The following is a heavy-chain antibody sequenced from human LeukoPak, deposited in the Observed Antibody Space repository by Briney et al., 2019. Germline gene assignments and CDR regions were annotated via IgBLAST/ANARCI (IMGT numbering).Heavy chain of an antibody. CDR2: IYYSGST. V-gene: IGHV4-59*08. J-gene: IGHJ6*02. D-gene: IGHD2-2*01. CDR1: GGSISSYY. CDR3: ASSLYLGYCSSTSCPEPLPVNYCYYGMDV. Sequence: SETLSLTCTVSGGSISSYYWSWIRQPPGKGLEWIGYIYYSGSTNYNPSLKSRVTISVDTSKNQFSLKLSSVTAADTAVYYCASSLYLGYCSSTSCPEPLPVNYCYYGMDVWGQGTTVTVSS.